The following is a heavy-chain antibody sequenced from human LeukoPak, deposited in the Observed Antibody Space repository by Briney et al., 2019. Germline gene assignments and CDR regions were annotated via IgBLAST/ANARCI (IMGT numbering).Heavy chain of an antibody. CDR2: IGSSSSYI. V-gene: IGHV3-21*01. CDR3: AREAWLGWLQFRLSDY. Sequence: GGSLRLSCAASGFTFSSYSMNWVRQAPGKGLEWVSSIGSSSSYIYYADSVKGRFTISRDNAKNSLYLQMNSLRAEDTAVYYCAREAWLGWLQFRLSDYWGQGTLVTVSS. D-gene: IGHD5-24*01. CDR1: GFTFSSYS. J-gene: IGHJ4*02.